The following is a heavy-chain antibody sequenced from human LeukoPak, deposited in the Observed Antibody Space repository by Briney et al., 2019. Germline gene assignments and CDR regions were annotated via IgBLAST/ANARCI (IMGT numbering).Heavy chain of an antibody. J-gene: IGHJ4*02. CDR1: GGSISSYH. V-gene: IGHV4-59*01. CDR2: IYYSGST. D-gene: IGHD6-19*01. Sequence: SETLSLTCTVSGGSISSYHWSWIRQPPGKGQEWIGSIYYSGSTNYNPSLKSRVTISVDTSNNQFSLKLSSVTAADTAVYYCARGFSGWTRYDYWGQGTLLTVSS. CDR3: ARGFSGWTRYDY.